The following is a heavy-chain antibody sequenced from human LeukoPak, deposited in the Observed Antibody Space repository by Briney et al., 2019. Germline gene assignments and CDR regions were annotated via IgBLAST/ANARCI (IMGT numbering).Heavy chain of an antibody. CDR2: IRSKANGYAT. J-gene: IGHJ6*03. Sequence: GGSLRLSCAASGFTFSDSAMHWVRQASGKGLEWVGRIRSKANGYATEYAASVKGRFTISRDDSKNTAYLQMNSLKTEDTAVYYCTRYSNYLKYYMDVWGKGTTVTASS. D-gene: IGHD4-11*01. CDR3: TRYSNYLKYYMDV. V-gene: IGHV3-73*01. CDR1: GFTFSDSA.